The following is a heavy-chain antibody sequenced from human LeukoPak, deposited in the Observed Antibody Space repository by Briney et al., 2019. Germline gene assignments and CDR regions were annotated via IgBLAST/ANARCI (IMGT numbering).Heavy chain of an antibody. J-gene: IGHJ6*02. CDR2: ISKSGDHT. CDR3: ATSWGPDTSAFRWGRDGMDV. CDR1: GFTFSSYG. D-gene: IGHD3-16*01. Sequence: GGSLRLSCAASGFTFSSYGMSWVRQAPGKGLEWVSAISKSGDHTYYAASAKGRFTIYRDNSKNTQYLQMNSLRAEDTAVYYCATSWGPDTSAFRWGRDGMDVWGQGTTVIVS. V-gene: IGHV3-23*01.